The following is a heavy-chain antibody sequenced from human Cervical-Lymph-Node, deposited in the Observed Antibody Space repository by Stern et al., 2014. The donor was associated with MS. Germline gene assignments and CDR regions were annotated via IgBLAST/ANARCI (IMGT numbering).Heavy chain of an antibody. Sequence: QVKLQESGPGLVKPSETLSLTCTVSNVSIGLFYWSWIRQSPGRGLEWIGYVYYSGSTDYNPSLKSRVTMAVDTSKSQFSLKLSSLTAADTAVYYCASIQLWSKSFDYWGRGTLVTVSS. CDR2: VYYSGST. CDR3: ASIQLWSKSFDY. CDR1: NVSIGLFY. D-gene: IGHD1-1*01. J-gene: IGHJ4*02. V-gene: IGHV4-59*01.